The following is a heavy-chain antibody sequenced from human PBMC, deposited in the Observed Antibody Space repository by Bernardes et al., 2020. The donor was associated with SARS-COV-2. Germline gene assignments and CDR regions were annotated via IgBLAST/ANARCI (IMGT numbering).Heavy chain of an antibody. J-gene: IGHJ5*02. CDR3: ARVPSHYGDYR. V-gene: IGHV3-21*01. Sequence: GGSLRLSRAASGFTFSSYSMNWVRQAPGQGLEWVSSISSSSSYIYYADSVKGRFTISRDNAKNSLYLQMNSLRAEDTAVYYCARVPSHYGDYRWGQGTLVTVSS. CDR2: ISSSSSYI. CDR1: GFTFSSYS. D-gene: IGHD4-17*01.